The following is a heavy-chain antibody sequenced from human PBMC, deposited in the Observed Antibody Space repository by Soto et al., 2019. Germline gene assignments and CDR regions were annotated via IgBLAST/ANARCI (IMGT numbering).Heavy chain of an antibody. J-gene: IGHJ4*02. Sequence: QEQLVESGGGVVQPGRSLRLSCEASGFIFRSYAMHWVRQAPGKGLEWVAVTSYEGGDKYYADSVKGRFTISRDNFKNTMYLQMNRLRDEDTAVYYCPRQGGTTWYREVFDYWGRGTLVTVSS. D-gene: IGHD3-10*01. CDR2: TSYEGGDK. V-gene: IGHV3-30-3*01. CDR1: GFIFRSYA. CDR3: PRQGGTTWYREVFDY.